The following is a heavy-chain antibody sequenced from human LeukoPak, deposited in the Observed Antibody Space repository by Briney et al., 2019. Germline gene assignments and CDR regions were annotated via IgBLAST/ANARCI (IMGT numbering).Heavy chain of an antibody. Sequence: SETLSLTCTVSGGSISSSSYYWGWIRQPPGKGLEWIGSIYYSGSTYYNPSLKSRVTISVDTSKNQFSLKLGSVTAADTAVYYCARDGTHYYYYYYMDVWGKGTTVTVSS. CDR3: ARDGTHYYYYYYMDV. V-gene: IGHV4-39*02. CDR1: GGSISSSSYY. D-gene: IGHD1-26*01. J-gene: IGHJ6*03. CDR2: IYYSGST.